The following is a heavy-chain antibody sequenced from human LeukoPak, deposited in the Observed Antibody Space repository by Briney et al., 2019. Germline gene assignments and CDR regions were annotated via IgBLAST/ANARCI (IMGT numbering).Heavy chain of an antibody. Sequence: GGSLRLSCAASGFTFSNYAMRWVRQAPGKGLEWVSGISGSGDSTYYADSVKGRFTISRDNSKNTLYLQMNSLRAEDTAVYYCARDLQAPWIQLGPLIDYWGQGTLVTVSS. CDR2: ISGSGDST. CDR3: ARDLQAPWIQLGPLIDY. CDR1: GFTFSNYA. J-gene: IGHJ4*02. V-gene: IGHV3-23*01. D-gene: IGHD5-18*01.